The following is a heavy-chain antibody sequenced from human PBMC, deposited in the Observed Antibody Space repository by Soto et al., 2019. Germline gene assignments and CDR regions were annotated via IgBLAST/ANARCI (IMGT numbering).Heavy chain of an antibody. CDR1: GFSLSSIGVA. V-gene: IGHV2-5*01. J-gene: IGHJ4*02. CDR2: LYWNDDR. D-gene: IGHD1-26*01. Sequence: PTLVNPTQTLTLTCTFSGFSLSSIGVAVGWIRQPPGKALEWLALLYWNDDRRYSPSLKSRLTITKDTSKNQVVLTMTNMDPADTATYYCAHSASVPCCYYFDSWGQGTLVTVSS. CDR3: AHSASVPCCYYFDS.